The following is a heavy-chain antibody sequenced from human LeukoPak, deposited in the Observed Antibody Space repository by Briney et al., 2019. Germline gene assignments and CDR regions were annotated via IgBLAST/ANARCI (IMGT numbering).Heavy chain of an antibody. Sequence: PGGSLRLSCAASGFTFSTSGMHWVRLTPGKGLEWVAVMSYDGSNKYYADSVKGRFTISRDNSKNTLYLQMNSLRVEDTAVQYCARGKDLQWLFYLDYWGQGTLVTGSS. CDR1: GFTFSTSG. V-gene: IGHV3-30*03. J-gene: IGHJ4*02. CDR2: MSYDGSNK. D-gene: IGHD6-19*01. CDR3: ARGKDLQWLFYLDY.